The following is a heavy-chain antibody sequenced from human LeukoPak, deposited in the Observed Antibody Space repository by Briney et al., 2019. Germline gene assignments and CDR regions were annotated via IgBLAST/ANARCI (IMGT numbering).Heavy chain of an antibody. V-gene: IGHV3-48*01. J-gene: IGHJ4*02. CDR3: ARDPHGGAFDY. CDR2: ISSSSSTI. D-gene: IGHD4-23*01. Sequence: GGSLRLSCAASGFTFRSYTMNWVRQAPGKGLEWVTYISSSSSTIYYADSVKGRFTISRDNAKNSLYLQMNSLRAEDTAVYYCARDPHGGAFDYWGQGTLVTVSS. CDR1: GFTFRSYT.